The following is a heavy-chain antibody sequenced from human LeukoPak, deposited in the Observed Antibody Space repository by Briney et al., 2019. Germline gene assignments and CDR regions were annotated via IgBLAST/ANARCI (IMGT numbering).Heavy chain of an antibody. CDR2: FDPEDGET. V-gene: IGHV1-24*01. J-gene: IGHJ4*02. Sequence: GASVKVSCKVSGYTLTELSMHWVRQAPGEGLEWMGGFDPEDGETIYAQKFQGRVTMTEDTSTDTAYMELSSLRSEDTAVYYCATGPPSQYCSSTSCYYNYFDYWGQGTLVTVSS. CDR1: GYTLTELS. CDR3: ATGPPSQYCSSTSCYYNYFDY. D-gene: IGHD2-2*01.